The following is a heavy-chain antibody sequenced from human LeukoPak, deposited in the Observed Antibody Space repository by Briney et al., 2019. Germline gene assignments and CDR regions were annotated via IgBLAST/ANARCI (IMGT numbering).Heavy chain of an antibody. CDR2: INPSGGST. CDR3: ARAAGQLRFLGSRDNWFDP. V-gene: IGHV1-46*01. J-gene: IGHJ5*02. Sequence: ASVKVSCKTSGYTFTSYYMHWVRQAPGRGLEWMGIINPSGGSTSYTQKFQGRVTMTRDMSTSTVYMELSSLRSEDTAVYYCARAAGQLRFLGSRDNWFDPWGQGTLVTVSS. CDR1: GYTFTSYY. D-gene: IGHD3-3*01.